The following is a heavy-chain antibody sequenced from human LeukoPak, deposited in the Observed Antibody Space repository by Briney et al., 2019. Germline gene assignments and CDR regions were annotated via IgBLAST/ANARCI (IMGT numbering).Heavy chain of an antibody. J-gene: IGHJ4*02. CDR1: GGSISSYY. CDR2: IYYSGST. V-gene: IGHV4-59*08. D-gene: IGHD3-22*01. Sequence: SETLSLTCTVSGGSISSYYWSWIRQPPGKGLESIGYIYYSGSTNYNPSLESRVTISVDTSKNQFSLKLSSVTAADTAVYYCARQDSSGYLVYWGQGTLVTVSS. CDR3: ARQDSSGYLVY.